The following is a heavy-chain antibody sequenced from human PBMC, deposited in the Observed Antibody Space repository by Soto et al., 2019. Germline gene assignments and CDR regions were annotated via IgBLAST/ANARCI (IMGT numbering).Heavy chain of an antibody. CDR2: IYWDDDK. Sequence: TLSLTCTVSGGSISSGDYYWSWIRQPPGKALEWLGLIYWDDDKRYSPSLKSRLTITKDTSKNQVVLTMTNMDPVDTATYYCAHGSTIFGDNWFDPWGQGTLVTVSS. CDR3: AHGSTIFGDNWFDP. D-gene: IGHD3-3*01. V-gene: IGHV2-5*08. J-gene: IGHJ5*02. CDR1: GGSISSGDYY.